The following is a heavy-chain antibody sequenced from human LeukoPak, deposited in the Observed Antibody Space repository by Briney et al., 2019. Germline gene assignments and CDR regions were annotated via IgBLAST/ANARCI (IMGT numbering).Heavy chain of an antibody. CDR2: ISSGSSTI. V-gene: IGHV3-48*01. CDR1: GFTFSSYS. CDR3: ARDYNWYFDL. J-gene: IGHJ2*01. Sequence: GGSLRLSCAASGFTFSSYSMNWVRQAPGKGLEWVSYISSGSSTIYYAASVKGRFSISRDNAKNSPYLQMNSLRAEDTAVYYCARDYNWYFDLWGRGTLVTVSS.